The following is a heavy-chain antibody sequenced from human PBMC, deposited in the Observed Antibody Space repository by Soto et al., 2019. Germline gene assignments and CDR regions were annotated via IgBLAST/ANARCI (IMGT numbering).Heavy chain of an antibody. Sequence: ESGGGLVQPGGSLRLSCAASGFTFSSYSMNWVRQAPGKGLEWVSYISSSSSTIYYADSVKGRFTISRDNAKNSLYLQMNSLRAEDTAVYYCARDGSGYYYYGMDVWGQGTTVTVSS. CDR1: GFTFSSYS. V-gene: IGHV3-48*01. D-gene: IGHD1-26*01. J-gene: IGHJ6*02. CDR2: ISSSSSTI. CDR3: ARDGSGYYYYGMDV.